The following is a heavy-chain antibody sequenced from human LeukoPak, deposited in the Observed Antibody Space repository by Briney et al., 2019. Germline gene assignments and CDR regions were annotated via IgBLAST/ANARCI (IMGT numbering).Heavy chain of an antibody. Sequence: PGGSLRLSCAASGFTFSSYSMNWVRQAPGKGLEWVANINQDGKKRYYVDSVKGRFTISRDNAKNSLYLQMNSLTAEDTAVYYCTRDLAAAATWGQGTLVTVSS. J-gene: IGHJ5*02. D-gene: IGHD6-13*01. V-gene: IGHV3-7*03. CDR1: GFTFSSYS. CDR2: INQDGKKR. CDR3: TRDLAAAAT.